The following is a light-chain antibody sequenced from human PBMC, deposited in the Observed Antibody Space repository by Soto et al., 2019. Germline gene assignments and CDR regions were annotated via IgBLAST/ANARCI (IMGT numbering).Light chain of an antibody. CDR3: QQFATSPLT. CDR2: NAS. J-gene: IGKJ4*01. V-gene: IGKV3-20*01. Sequence: EIVLTQSPGTLSLSPGERATLSCRASQSVTSNYLAWYQKKHGQPPRLLIYNASIRAPGTPDRFSGSGSGTDFTLIISRLEPEDFAVYYCQQFATSPLTFGGGTKVELK. CDR1: QSVTSNY.